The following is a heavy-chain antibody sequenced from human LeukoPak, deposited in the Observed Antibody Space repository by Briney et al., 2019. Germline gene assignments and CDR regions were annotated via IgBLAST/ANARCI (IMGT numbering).Heavy chain of an antibody. CDR1: GFNFISYS. V-gene: IGHV3-23*01. J-gene: IGHJ4*02. CDR2: IRGSGVST. D-gene: IGHD2-2*01. Sequence: GGSLRLSCAASGFNFISYSMSWVRQAPGKGLEWVSVIRGSGVSTYYADSVKGRFTISRDNSKNTLYLQMNNLRAEDMAIYYCAKRQGSSASCYDYWGQGTLVTVSS. CDR3: AKRQGSSASCYDY.